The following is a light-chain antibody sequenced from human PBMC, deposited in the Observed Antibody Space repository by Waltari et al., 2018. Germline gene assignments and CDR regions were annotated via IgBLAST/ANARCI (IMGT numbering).Light chain of an antibody. Sequence: DIQMTQSPSSLSASVGDRVTITCQASQDISNYLNWYQQKPVKAPKLLIYDASNLETGVPSRFSGSGSGTDVTFTISSLQPEDIATSYCQQYDNLPYTFGQGTKLEIK. CDR3: QQYDNLPYT. V-gene: IGKV1-33*01. CDR2: DAS. CDR1: QDISNY. J-gene: IGKJ2*01.